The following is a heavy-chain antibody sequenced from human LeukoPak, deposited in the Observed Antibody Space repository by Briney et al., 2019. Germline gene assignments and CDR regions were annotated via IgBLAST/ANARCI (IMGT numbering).Heavy chain of an antibody. V-gene: IGHV3-74*01. J-gene: IGHJ4*02. CDR3: ATWWEGIAAQEFIF. CDR1: GFTFSSYW. D-gene: IGHD6-13*01. CDR2: INSDGSST. Sequence: PGGSLRLSCAASGFTFSSYWMHWVRQAPGKGLVWVSRINSDGSSTSYADSVKGRFTLSRDNAKNTLYLQMNSLRAEDTAVYYCATWWEGIAAQEFIFWGQGTLVTVSS.